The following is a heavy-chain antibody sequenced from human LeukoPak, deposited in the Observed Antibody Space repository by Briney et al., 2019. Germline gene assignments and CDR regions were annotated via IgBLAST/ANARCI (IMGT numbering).Heavy chain of an antibody. CDR2: IKQDGSEK. D-gene: IGHD5-18*01. V-gene: IGHV3-7*01. CDR3: ARVGGYSYYYYYGMDV. J-gene: IGHJ6*02. CDR1: GFTFSSYW. Sequence: PGGSLRLSCAASGFTFSSYWMSWVRQAPGKGLEWVANIKQDGSEKYYVDSVKGRFTISRDNAKNSLYLQMNSLRAEDTAVYYCARVGGYSYYYYYGMDVGGQGTRVPVSS.